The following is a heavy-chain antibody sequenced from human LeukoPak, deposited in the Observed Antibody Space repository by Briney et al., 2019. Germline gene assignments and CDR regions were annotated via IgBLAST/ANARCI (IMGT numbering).Heavy chain of an antibody. CDR1: GDSVSSNSAA. Sequence: SQTLSLTCAISGDSVSSNSAAWNWIRQSPSRGLEWLGRTYYRSKWYNDYAVSVKSRITINPDTSKNQSSLQLNSVTPEDTAVYYCARVGYYGSGTPYYFDYWGQGTLVTVSS. V-gene: IGHV6-1*01. D-gene: IGHD3-10*01. J-gene: IGHJ4*02. CDR2: TYYRSKWYN. CDR3: ARVGYYGSGTPYYFDY.